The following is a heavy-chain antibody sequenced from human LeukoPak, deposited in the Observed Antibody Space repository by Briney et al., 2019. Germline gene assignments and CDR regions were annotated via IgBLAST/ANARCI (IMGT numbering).Heavy chain of an antibody. J-gene: IGHJ4*02. CDR2: IYTDGST. V-gene: IGHV4-4*07. Sequence: SETLSLTCTVSGGSISSYQWSWIRQPAGKGLEWIGRIYTDGSTNSNPSLRSRLTMSLDTSNNQVSLKLTSVTAADTAVYFCARAPGGCGGTCAFDYWGQGILVTVSS. D-gene: IGHD2-15*01. CDR1: GGSISSYQ. CDR3: ARAPGGCGGTCAFDY.